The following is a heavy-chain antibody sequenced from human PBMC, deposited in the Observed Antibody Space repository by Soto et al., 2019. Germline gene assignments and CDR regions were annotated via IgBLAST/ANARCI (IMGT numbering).Heavy chain of an antibody. D-gene: IGHD4-17*01. V-gene: IGHV4-31*03. J-gene: IGHJ4*02. CDR3: ARTPGGAPADYYFDY. CDR1: GGSISSGDYY. Sequence: QVRLQESGPGLVKPSKTLSLTCTVSGGSISSGDYYWSWIRHHPGGGLEWIGYIHYSGNTYYDPSLKSRLTMSVDTSKNQFSLNLSSVIAADTAVYYCARTPGGAPADYYFDYWGLGTLVTVSS. CDR2: IHYSGNT.